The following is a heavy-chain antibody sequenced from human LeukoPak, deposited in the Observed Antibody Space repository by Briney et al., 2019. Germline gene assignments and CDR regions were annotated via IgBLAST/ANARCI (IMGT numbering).Heavy chain of an antibody. CDR1: GFTFSSYW. J-gene: IGHJ4*02. Sequence: GGSLRLSCAASGFTFSSYWMHWVRQAPGKGRVWVSRINSDGSSTSYADSVKGRFTISRDNAKNTLYLQMNSLRAEDTAVYYCARDWANYPGGYWGQGTLVTVSS. CDR2: INSDGSST. CDR3: ARDWANYPGGY. D-gene: IGHD1-7*01. V-gene: IGHV3-74*01.